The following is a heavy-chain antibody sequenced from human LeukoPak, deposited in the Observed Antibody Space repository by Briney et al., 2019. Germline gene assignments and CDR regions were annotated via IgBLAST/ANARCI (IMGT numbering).Heavy chain of an antibody. CDR1: GVSISSYY. V-gene: IGHV4-59*08. D-gene: IGHD5-18*01. CDR3: ARRGRSAMAHFDY. Sequence: SEALSLTCTVSGVSISSYYWSWIRQPPGKGLEWIGYIYYSGSTNYSPSLKSRVTISLDTSKNQFSLKLSSVTAADTAAYYCARRGRSAMAHFDYWGQGTLVTVSS. CDR2: IYYSGST. J-gene: IGHJ4*02.